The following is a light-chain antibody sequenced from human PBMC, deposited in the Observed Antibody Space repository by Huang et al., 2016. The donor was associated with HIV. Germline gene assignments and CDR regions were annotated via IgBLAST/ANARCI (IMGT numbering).Light chain of an antibody. CDR2: AAS. CDR1: QDIKNY. CDR3: QRYDSVPRT. V-gene: IGKV1-27*01. J-gene: IGKJ1*01. Sequence: DIQMTQYPSSLSASVGDRVTITCRASQDIKNYLAWYQQKAVQVPKLLIYAASSLQTGVPSRFSGRGSGTDFTLSIISLQPEDVAIYYCQRYDSVPRTFGQGTKVDIK.